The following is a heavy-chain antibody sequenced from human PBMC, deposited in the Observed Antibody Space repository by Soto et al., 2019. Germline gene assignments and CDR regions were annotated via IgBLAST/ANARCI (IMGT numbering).Heavy chain of an antibody. Sequence: PGESLKISCKGSGYSFTSYWISWVRQMPGKVLEWMGRIDPSDSYTNYSPSFQGHVTISADKSISTAYLQWSSLKASDTAMYYCARLAVSGWSIDYYGMDVWGQGXTVTVYS. J-gene: IGHJ6*02. CDR2: IDPSDSYT. D-gene: IGHD6-19*01. CDR3: ARLAVSGWSIDYYGMDV. V-gene: IGHV5-10-1*01. CDR1: GYSFTSYW.